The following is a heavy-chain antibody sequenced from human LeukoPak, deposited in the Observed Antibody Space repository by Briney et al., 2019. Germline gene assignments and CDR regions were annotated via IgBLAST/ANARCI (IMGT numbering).Heavy chain of an antibody. D-gene: IGHD6-13*01. CDR2: INHSGST. CDR3: ARYRRIAAAGFGY. J-gene: IGHJ4*02. Sequence: PSETLSLTCAVYGGSFSGYYWSWIRQPPGKGLEWIGEINHSGSTNYNPSLKSRVTISVDTSKNQFSLKLSSVTAADTAVYYCARYRRIAAAGFGYWGQGTLVTVSS. V-gene: IGHV4-34*01. CDR1: GGSFSGYY.